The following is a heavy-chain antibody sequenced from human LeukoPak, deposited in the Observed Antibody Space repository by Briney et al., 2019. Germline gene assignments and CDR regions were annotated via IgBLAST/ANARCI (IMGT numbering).Heavy chain of an antibody. CDR1: GSTFSSYA. V-gene: IGHV3-23*01. D-gene: IGHD5-24*01. J-gene: IGHJ4*02. CDR2: ISSSGGST. Sequence: PGGSLRLSCAASGSTFSSYAMSWVRQAPGKGLEWVSAISSSGGSTYYADSVKGRFTISRDNSKNTLYLQMNSLRAEDTDVYFCAKPMATIKSFDYWGQGTLVTVSS. CDR3: AKPMATIKSFDY.